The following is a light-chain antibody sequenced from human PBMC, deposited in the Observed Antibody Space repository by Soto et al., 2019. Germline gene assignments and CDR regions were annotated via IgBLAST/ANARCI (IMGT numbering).Light chain of an antibody. J-gene: IGKJ5*01. V-gene: IGKV3-15*01. CDR3: QQYNNRPPIT. CDR1: QTVRNN. CDR2: GAS. Sequence: TQSPGTLSSSPGERATLSCRASQTVRNNYLAWYQQKPGQAPRLLIYGASTRATGIPARFSGSGSGTEFTLTISSLQSEDFAVYYCQQYNNRPPITFGQGTRLEI.